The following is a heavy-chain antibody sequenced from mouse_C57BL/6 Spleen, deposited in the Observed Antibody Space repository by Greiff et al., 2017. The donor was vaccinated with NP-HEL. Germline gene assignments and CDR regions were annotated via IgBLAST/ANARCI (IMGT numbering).Heavy chain of an antibody. Sequence: EVMLVESGGGLVKPGGSLKLSCAASGFTFSGYGMHWVRQAPEKGLEWVAYISSGSSNIYYADTVKGRFPISRDNAKNTLFLQLSSLTSEDTAMYYCARKGTTGSYFDYWGQGTTLTVSS. D-gene: IGHD2-13*01. CDR2: ISSGSSNI. CDR1: GFTFSGYG. CDR3: ARKGTTGSYFDY. V-gene: IGHV5-17*03. J-gene: IGHJ2*01.